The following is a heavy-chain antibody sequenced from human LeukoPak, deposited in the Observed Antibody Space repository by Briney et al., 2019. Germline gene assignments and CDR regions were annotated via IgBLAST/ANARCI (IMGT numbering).Heavy chain of an antibody. CDR1: GFTFSTYG. J-gene: IGHJ3*02. D-gene: IGHD1-26*01. V-gene: IGHV3-33*01. Sequence: PGRSLRLSCAASGFTFSTYGMHCVRQAPGRGLEWVAVIYYDGSNKYYADSVRGRFTISRDNSKNTLYLQMNSLRAEDTAVYYCARVLGIVGSTNGPAFDIWGQGTMVTVSS. CDR3: ARVLGIVGSTNGPAFDI. CDR2: IYYDGSNK.